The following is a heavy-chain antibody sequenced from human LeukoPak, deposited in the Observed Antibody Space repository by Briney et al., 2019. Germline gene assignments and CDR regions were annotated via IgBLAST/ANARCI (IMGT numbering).Heavy chain of an antibody. V-gene: IGHV4-38-2*01. J-gene: IGHJ3*01. CDR1: GYSITTGNY. CDR2: IYHSGST. D-gene: IGHD3-16*01. Sequence: SETLSLTCAVSGYSITTGNYWGWVRQPPGKRLEWIGSIYHSGSTYYNPSLKSRVTISVDTSKNQFSLKLSSLIAADTAVCYCARVGGAFDVWGQGTTVTVSS. CDR3: ARVGGAFDV.